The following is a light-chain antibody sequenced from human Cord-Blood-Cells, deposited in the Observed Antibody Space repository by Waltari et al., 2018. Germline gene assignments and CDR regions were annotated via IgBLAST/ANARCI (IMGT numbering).Light chain of an antibody. Sequence: SSELTQDPAVSVALGQTVRITCQGDSLRSSYAISYQQKPGQAPVLVIYGKNNRPSGIPDRFSGSSSGNTASLTITGAQAEDEADYYCNSRDSSGNHLVFGGGTKLTVL. V-gene: IGLV3-19*01. J-gene: IGLJ2*01. CDR3: NSRDSSGNHLV. CDR2: GKN. CDR1: SLRSSY.